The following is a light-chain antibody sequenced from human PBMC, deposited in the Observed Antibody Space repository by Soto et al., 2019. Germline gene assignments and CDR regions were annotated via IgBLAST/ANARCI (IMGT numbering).Light chain of an antibody. V-gene: IGLV2-23*01. Sequence: QSALTQPASGSGAPGQSITISCTGTSSDIGSYDFVSWYQHHPGKAPKLMIYEGGKRPSGVSNRFSASKSGNTASLIIYGLQAEDEATYYCCSFAGDKTVLFGGGTKLTVL. CDR1: SSDIGSYDF. J-gene: IGLJ2*01. CDR2: EGG. CDR3: CSFAGDKTVL.